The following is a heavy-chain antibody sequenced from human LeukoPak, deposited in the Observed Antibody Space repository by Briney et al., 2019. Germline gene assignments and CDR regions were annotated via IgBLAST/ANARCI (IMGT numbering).Heavy chain of an antibody. CDR2: IYYSGST. CDR3: ARDPLYYYDSSGAFDY. Sequence: SGTLSLTCTVSGGSISSSSYYWGWIRQPPGKGLEWIGSIYYSGSTYYNPSLKSRVTISVDTSKNQFSLKLSSVTAADTAVYYCARDPLYYYDSSGAFDYWGQGTLVTVSS. V-gene: IGHV4-39*07. CDR1: GGSISSSSYY. J-gene: IGHJ4*02. D-gene: IGHD3-22*01.